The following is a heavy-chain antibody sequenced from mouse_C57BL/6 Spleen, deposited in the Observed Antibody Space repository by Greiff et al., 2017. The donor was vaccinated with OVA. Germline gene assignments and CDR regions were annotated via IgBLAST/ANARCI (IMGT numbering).Heavy chain of an antibody. D-gene: IGHD2-2*01. J-gene: IGHJ2*01. CDR2: IHPNSGST. CDR1: GYTFTSYW. V-gene: IGHV1-64*01. Sequence: QVQLQQPGAELVKPGASVKLSCKASGYTFTSYWMHWVKQRPGQGLEWIGMIHPNSGSTNYNEKFKSKATLTVDKSSSTAYMQLSSLTSEDSAVYYCARWEGILVTTTDFDYWGQGTTLTVSS. CDR3: ARWEGILVTTTDFDY.